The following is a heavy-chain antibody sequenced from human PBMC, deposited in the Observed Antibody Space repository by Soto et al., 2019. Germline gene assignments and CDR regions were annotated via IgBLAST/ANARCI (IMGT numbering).Heavy chain of an antibody. CDR3: ARGFPPFEYSGSYPTLDY. Sequence: SVKVSCKASGGTFSSYAISWVRQAPGQGLEWMGGIIPIFGTANYAQKFQGRVTITADESTSTAYMELSSLRSEDTAVYYCARGFPPFEYSGSYPTLDYWGQGTLVTVSS. D-gene: IGHD1-26*01. J-gene: IGHJ4*02. CDR2: IIPIFGTA. V-gene: IGHV1-69*13. CDR1: GGTFSSYA.